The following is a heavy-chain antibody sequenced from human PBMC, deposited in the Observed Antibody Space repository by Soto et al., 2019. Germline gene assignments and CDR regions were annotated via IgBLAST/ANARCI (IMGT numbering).Heavy chain of an antibody. CDR2: LITLFGTA. V-gene: IGHV1-69*01. CDR1: GGTFSSHS. Sequence: VQLMQSGAEVKQPGSSVKVSCKASGGTFSSHSINWLRQAPGQGLECMGGLITLFGTANYAQNFQGRVTSTADQSTSTAYMELNSLRSDDTAVYYCAREVGYGDFSAALLDWGQGTLVTVSS. CDR3: AREVGYGDFSAALLD. J-gene: IGHJ4*02. D-gene: IGHD4-17*01.